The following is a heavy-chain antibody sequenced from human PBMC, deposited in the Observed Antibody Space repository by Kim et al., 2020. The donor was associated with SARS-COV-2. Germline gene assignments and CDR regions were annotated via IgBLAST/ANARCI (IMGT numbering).Heavy chain of an antibody. V-gene: IGHV4-39*01. CDR2: IYYSGST. CDR1: GGSISSSSYY. J-gene: IGHJ4*02. D-gene: IGHD6-19*01. CDR3: AGLAVAGFDY. Sequence: SETLSLTCTVSGGSISSSSYYWGWIRQPPGKGLEWIGSIYYSGSTYYNPSLKSRVTISVDTSKNQFSLKLSSVTAADTAVYYCAGLAVAGFDYWGQGTLVTVSS.